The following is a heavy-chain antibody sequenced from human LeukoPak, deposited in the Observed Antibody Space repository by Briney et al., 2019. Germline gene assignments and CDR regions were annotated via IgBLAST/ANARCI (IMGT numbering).Heavy chain of an antibody. D-gene: IGHD3-9*01. CDR1: GFTFSSYA. CDR3: AKVDGDFDWLLTDYYHGMDV. J-gene: IGHJ6*04. V-gene: IGHV3-23*01. Sequence: PGGSLRLSCAASGFTFSSYAMSWVRQAPGKGLEWVSAISGSGGSTYYADSVKGRFTISRDNSKNTLYLQMNSLRAEDTAVYYCAKVDGDFDWLLTDYYHGMDVWGKGTTVTVSS. CDR2: ISGSGGST.